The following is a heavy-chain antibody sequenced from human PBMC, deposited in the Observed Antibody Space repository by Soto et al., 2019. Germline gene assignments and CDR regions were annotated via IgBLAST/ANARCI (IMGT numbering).Heavy chain of an antibody. V-gene: IGHV4-4*02. Sequence: QVQLQESGPGLVKPSGTLSLTCAVSGGSISSSNWWSWVRQPPGKGLEWIVEIYPSGSTNYNRSRKSRVTIAVDKSKNQFSLKLSSVTAADTAVYYWARSHAGSGTNCDYWGQGTLVTVSS. J-gene: IGHJ4*02. CDR1: GGSISSSNW. CDR3: ARSHAGSGTNCDY. D-gene: IGHD3-10*01. CDR2: IYPSGST.